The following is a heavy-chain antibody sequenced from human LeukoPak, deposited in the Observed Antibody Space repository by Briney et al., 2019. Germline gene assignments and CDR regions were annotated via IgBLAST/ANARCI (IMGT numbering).Heavy chain of an antibody. D-gene: IGHD6-19*01. J-gene: IGHJ4*02. CDR1: GFTFDDYA. CDR2: ISWNSGGI. CDR3: ARNGRPGIAVAGPEY. V-gene: IGHV3-9*01. Sequence: GRSLRLSCAASGFTFDDYAMYWVRQAPGKGLEWVSGISWNSGGIGYADSVKGRFTISRDNAKNSLYLQMNSLRAEDTALYYCARNGRPGIAVAGPEYWGQGTLVTVSS.